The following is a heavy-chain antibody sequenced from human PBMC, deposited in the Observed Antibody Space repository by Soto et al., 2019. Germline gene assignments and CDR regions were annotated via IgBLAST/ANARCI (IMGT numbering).Heavy chain of an antibody. J-gene: IGHJ5*02. CDR2: IYATGTT. CDR1: GASISGFY. V-gene: IGHV4-4*07. Sequence: PSETLSLTCTVSGASISGFYGSWIRKSAGQGLEWIGRIYATGTTDYNPSLKSRVMMSVDTSKKQFSLKLRSVTAADTAAYHCGRDGSKTSRYWFDPCGQGIPVTVS. D-gene: IGHD2-2*03. CDR3: GRDGSKTSRYWFDP.